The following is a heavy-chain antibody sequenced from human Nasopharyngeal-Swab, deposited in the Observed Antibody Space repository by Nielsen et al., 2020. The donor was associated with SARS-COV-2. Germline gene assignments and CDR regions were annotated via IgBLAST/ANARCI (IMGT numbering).Heavy chain of an antibody. CDR3: ARALLVGGYYFDY. D-gene: IGHD6-13*01. J-gene: IGHJ4*02. V-gene: IGHV3-53*01. Sequence: WSRQSPGKGLEWVSVIYSGGSTYYADSVKGRFTISRDNSKNTLYLQMNSLRAEDTAVYYCARALLVGGYYFDYWGQGTLVTVSS. CDR2: IYSGGST.